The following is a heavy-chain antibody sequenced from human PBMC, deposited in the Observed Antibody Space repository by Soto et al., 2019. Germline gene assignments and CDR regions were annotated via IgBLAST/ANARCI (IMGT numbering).Heavy chain of an antibody. J-gene: IGHJ5*02. CDR3: ARREADFSKLEH. V-gene: IGHV5-51*01. CDR1: GYTFPDYW. D-gene: IGHD4-4*01. CDR2: IFPSESDT. Sequence: RGESLEISCQGSGYTFPDYWIACVCPMPGKGLEATGFIFPSESDTRYSPSFQGQVIISVDTSINTAYLQFTSLMTSDSAIYYCARREADFSKLEHWGDETLVAISS.